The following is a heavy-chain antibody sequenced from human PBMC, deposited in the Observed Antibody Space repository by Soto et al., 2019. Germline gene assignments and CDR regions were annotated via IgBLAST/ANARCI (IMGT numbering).Heavy chain of an antibody. CDR1: GETISDHY. D-gene: IGHD3-10*01. J-gene: IGHJ4*02. V-gene: IGHV4-59*11. CDR2: IFYTGGST. Sequence: PSETLSLTCTVTGETISDHYLSWIRQPPGKGLEWIGYIFYTGGSTNYNPSLKSRVTISKDTSKNQFSLRLSSVTAADTAVYYCARLTPPRAGTGRTFDYWGQGALVTVSS. CDR3: ARLTPPRAGTGRTFDY.